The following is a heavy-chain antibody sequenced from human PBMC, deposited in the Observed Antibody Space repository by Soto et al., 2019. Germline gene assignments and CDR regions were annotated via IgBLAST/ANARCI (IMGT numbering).Heavy chain of an antibody. CDR2: IYYSGNT. CDR1: GGSISPYY. Sequence: SETLSLSCTVSGGSISPYYWSWIRQPPGKGLEWIGYIYYSGNTEYNPSLKSRVTISVDTSKNQFSLKLSSVTAADTAVYYCARDWHYYDSSGYPRVYGMDVWGQGTTVTVSS. CDR3: ARDWHYYDSSGYPRVYGMDV. D-gene: IGHD3-22*01. J-gene: IGHJ6*02. V-gene: IGHV4-59*01.